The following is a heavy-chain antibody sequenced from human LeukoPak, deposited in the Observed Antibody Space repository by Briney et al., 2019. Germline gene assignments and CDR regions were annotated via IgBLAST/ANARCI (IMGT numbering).Heavy chain of an antibody. CDR2: IYYSGST. D-gene: IGHD4-17*01. CDR3: ADYGRKGGFDY. Sequence: PSETLSLTCTVSGGSISSSSYYWGWIRQPPGKGLEWIGSIYYSGSTYYNPSLKSRVTISVDTSKNQFSLKLSSVTAADTAVYYCADYGRKGGFDYWGQGTLVIVSS. CDR1: GGSISSSSYY. J-gene: IGHJ4*02. V-gene: IGHV4-39*01.